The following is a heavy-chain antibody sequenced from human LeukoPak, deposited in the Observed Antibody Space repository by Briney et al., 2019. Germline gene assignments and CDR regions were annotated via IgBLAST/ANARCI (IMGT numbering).Heavy chain of an antibody. CDR3: ARDPGYCSSTSCSVSGFHYYYGMDV. CDR1: GGTFSSYA. CDR2: IIPIFGIA. Sequence: SVKVSCKASGGTFSSYAISWARQAPGQGLEWMGRIIPIFGIANYAQKFQGSVTITADKSTSTAYMELSSLRSEDTAVYYCARDPGYCSSTSCSVSGFHYYYGMDVWGQGTTVTVSS. D-gene: IGHD2-2*01. J-gene: IGHJ6*02. V-gene: IGHV1-69*04.